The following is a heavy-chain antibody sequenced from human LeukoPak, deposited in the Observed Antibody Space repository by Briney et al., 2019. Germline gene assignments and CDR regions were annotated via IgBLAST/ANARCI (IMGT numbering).Heavy chain of an antibody. CDR2: INPNSGGT. V-gene: IGHV1-2*02. CDR3: ARDVAAAGTGGY. D-gene: IGHD6-13*01. CDR1: GYTFTGYY. J-gene: IGHJ4*02. Sequence: ASVKVSCKASGYTFTGYYMHWVQQAPGQGLEWMGWINPNSGGTNYAQKFQGRVTMTRDTSISTAYMELSRLRSDDTAVYYCARDVAAAGTGGYWGQGTLVTVSS.